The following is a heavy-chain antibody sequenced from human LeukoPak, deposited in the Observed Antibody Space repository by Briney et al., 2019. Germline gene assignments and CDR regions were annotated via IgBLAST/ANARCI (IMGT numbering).Heavy chain of an antibody. D-gene: IGHD2-15*01. J-gene: IGHJ4*02. CDR2: ISWNSGSM. V-gene: IGHV3-9*03. CDR1: GFTFDDYA. Sequence: GRSLRLSCAASGFTFDDYAMHWVRQAPGKGLEWVSGISWNSGSMGYADSVKGRFTISRDNPKKSLYLQMNSLRAEDMALYYCAKDVSLGYCSGGSCSAHFDYWGQGTLVTVSS. CDR3: AKDVSLGYCSGGSCSAHFDY.